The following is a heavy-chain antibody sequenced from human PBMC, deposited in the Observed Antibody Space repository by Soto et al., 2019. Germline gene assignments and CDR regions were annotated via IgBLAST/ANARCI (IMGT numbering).Heavy chain of an antibody. CDR3: ARWVAGIAVAAFDY. CDR2: IYYSGST. D-gene: IGHD6-19*01. CDR1: GGSISTTNDY. Sequence: QLQLQESGSGLVKPSETLSLTCIVSGGSISTTNDYWGWIRQPPGKGLEWIGNIYYSGSTYYNPSLKSRVTISVDTSKNEFSLKLNSVTAADTAVYYCARWVAGIAVAAFDYWGQGTLVTVSS. V-gene: IGHV4-39*01. J-gene: IGHJ4*02.